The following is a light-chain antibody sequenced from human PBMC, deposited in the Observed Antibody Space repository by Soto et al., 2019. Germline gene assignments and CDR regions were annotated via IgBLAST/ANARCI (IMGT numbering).Light chain of an antibody. CDR1: QNLSINS. V-gene: IGKV3-20*01. J-gene: IGKJ3*01. Sequence: EIVLTQSPDTLSLSPGERATLFCRASQNLSINSLAWYQQKPGQAPRLLIYAASTRHTGIPDRFNGSGSGTDFALTINRLEPEDFAVYFCQQYDGAPLTFGPGTKVDVK. CDR3: QQYDGAPLT. CDR2: AAS.